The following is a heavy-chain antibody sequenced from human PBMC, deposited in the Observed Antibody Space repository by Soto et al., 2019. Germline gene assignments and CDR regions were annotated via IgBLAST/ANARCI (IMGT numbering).Heavy chain of an antibody. CDR2: IWYDGVNK. J-gene: IGHJ1*01. Sequence: GGSLRLSCAASGFSFRSYAMHWARQAPGKGLEWVAVIWYDGVNKYYADSVKGRFTISRDNSNNTLYVQMNSLKAEVTAVYYCVRDPYLPTSGLPASLHYWRPRTLVTVSS. V-gene: IGHV3-33*08. D-gene: IGHD2-8*02. CDR3: VRDPYLPTSGLPASLHY. CDR1: GFSFRSYA.